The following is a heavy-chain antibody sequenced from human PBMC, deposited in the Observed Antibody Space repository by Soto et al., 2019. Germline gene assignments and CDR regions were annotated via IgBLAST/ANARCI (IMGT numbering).Heavy chain of an antibody. Sequence: EVQLVESGGGLVKPGGSLRLSCAASGFTFSSYSMNWVRQAPGKGLEWVSSISSSSSYIYYADSVKGRFTISRDNAKNSLYLQMNSLRAENTAVYYCARDLYSSSARYFDYWGQGTLVTVSS. J-gene: IGHJ4*02. CDR3: ARDLYSSSARYFDY. V-gene: IGHV3-21*01. CDR2: ISSSSSYI. D-gene: IGHD6-6*01. CDR1: GFTFSSYS.